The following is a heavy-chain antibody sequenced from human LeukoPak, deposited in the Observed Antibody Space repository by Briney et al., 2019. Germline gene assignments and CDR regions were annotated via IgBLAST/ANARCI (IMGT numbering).Heavy chain of an antibody. D-gene: IGHD2-2*02. CDR2: IRYDGSNK. CDR3: AKVGCASTTCYTGLDY. J-gene: IGHJ4*02. CDR1: GFTFSSYG. Sequence: PGGSLRLSCAASGFTFSSYGMHWVRQAPDKGLECVAFIRYDGSNKYYADSVKGRFTISRDNSKNTLYLQMNSLRAEDTATYYCAKVGCASTTCYTGLDYWGQGTLVTISS. V-gene: IGHV3-30*02.